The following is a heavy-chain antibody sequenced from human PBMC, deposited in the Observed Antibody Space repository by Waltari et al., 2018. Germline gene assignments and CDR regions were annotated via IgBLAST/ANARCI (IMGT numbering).Heavy chain of an antibody. Sequence: QVQLQESGPGLVKPSETLSLTCAVSGYSICSGYYWGWIRQPPGKGLEWIGSIYHSGSTYYNPSLKSRVTISVDTSKNQFSLKLSSVTAADTAVYYCARMNYYDSSGYYVTAFDIWGQGTMVTVSS. D-gene: IGHD3-22*01. V-gene: IGHV4-38-2*01. CDR3: ARMNYYDSSGYYVTAFDI. J-gene: IGHJ3*02. CDR2: IYHSGST. CDR1: GYSICSGYY.